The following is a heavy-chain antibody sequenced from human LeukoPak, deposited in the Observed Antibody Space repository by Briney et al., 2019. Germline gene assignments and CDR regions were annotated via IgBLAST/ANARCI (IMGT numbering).Heavy chain of an antibody. CDR2: ISAYNGNT. CDR3: ARENSGYTE. Sequence: GASVKVSCKASGNTFTSYGISWVRQAPGQGLEWMGWISAYNGNTNYAQKLQGRVTMTTDTSTSTVYMELSSLRSEDTAVYYCARENSGYTEWGQGTLVTVSS. D-gene: IGHD3-22*01. V-gene: IGHV1-18*01. J-gene: IGHJ4*02. CDR1: GNTFTSYG.